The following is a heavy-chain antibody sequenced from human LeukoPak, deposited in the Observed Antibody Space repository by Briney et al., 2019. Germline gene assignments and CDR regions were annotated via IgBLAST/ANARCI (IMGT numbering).Heavy chain of an antibody. V-gene: IGHV4-34*01. CDR2: TNHSGST. CDR3: ARDLRRAVAGHYYYYGMDV. D-gene: IGHD6-19*01. CDR1: GGSFSGYY. Sequence: ASETLSLTCAVYGGSFSGYYWSWIRQPPGKGLEWIGETNHSGSTNYNPSLKSRVTMSVDTSKNQFSLKLSSVTAADTAVYYCARDLRRAVAGHYYYYGMDVWGKGTTVTVSS. J-gene: IGHJ6*04.